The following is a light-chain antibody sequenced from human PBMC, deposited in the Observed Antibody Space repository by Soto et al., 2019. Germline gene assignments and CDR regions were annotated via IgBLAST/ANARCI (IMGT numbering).Light chain of an antibody. CDR2: EVS. Sequence: QSALTQPASVSGPPGQSITISCTGTSDDVGGYNYVSWYQQHPGKAPKLIIYEVSNRPSGVPDRFSGSKSGNTASLTVSGLQAEDEADYYCSSYAGSNNRGVFGSGTKVTVL. CDR1: SDDVGGYNY. V-gene: IGLV2-8*01. J-gene: IGLJ1*01. CDR3: SSYAGSNNRGV.